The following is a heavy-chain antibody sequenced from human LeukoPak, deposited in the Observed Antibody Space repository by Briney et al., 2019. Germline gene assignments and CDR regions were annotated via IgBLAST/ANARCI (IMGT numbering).Heavy chain of an antibody. J-gene: IGHJ5*02. CDR2: INHSGST. CDR3: ASSTVKEGHKYNWFDP. CDR1: GGSISSGGYY. V-gene: IGHV4-39*07. D-gene: IGHD4-17*01. Sequence: SETLSLTCTVSGGSISSGGYYWSWVRQPPGKGLEWIGEINHSGSTNYNPSLKSRVTISVDTSKNQFSLKLSSVTAADTAVYYCASSTVKEGHKYNWFDPWGQGTLVTVSS.